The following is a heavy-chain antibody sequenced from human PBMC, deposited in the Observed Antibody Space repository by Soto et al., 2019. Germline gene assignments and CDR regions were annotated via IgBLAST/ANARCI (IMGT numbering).Heavy chain of an antibody. V-gene: IGHV1-18*01. J-gene: IGHJ5*02. Sequence: SVKVSCKASGYTFTSYGISWVRQAPEQGLEWMGWISAYNGNTNYAQKLQGRVTMTTDTSTSTAYMELRSLRSDDTAVYYCAXGPVXXSGSYYNXRWFDPWGQGTLVPVPS. D-gene: IGHD3-10*01. CDR2: ISAYNGNT. CDR3: AXGPVXXSGSYYNXRWFDP. CDR1: GYTFTSYG.